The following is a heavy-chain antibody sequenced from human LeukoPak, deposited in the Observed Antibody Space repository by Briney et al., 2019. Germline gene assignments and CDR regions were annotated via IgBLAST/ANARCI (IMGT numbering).Heavy chain of an antibody. CDR2: IKQDGSEK. CDR3: ARGNRPAFDY. D-gene: IGHD1-14*01. V-gene: IGHV3-7*02. Sequence: GGSLRLSCAASGFSFSRYWMSWVRQAPGKGLEWVANIKQDGSEKYYVDSVKGRFTISRDNAKNSLYLQMNSLRVEDTAVYYCARGNRPAFDYWGQGTLVTVSS. CDR1: GFSFSRYW. J-gene: IGHJ4*02.